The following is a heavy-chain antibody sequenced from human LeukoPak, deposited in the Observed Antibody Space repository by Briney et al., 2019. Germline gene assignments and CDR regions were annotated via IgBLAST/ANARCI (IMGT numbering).Heavy chain of an antibody. CDR1: GGSFSGYY. V-gene: IGHV4-34*01. CDR3: ARVRTAMVKSFGGAFDI. CDR2: INHSGST. D-gene: IGHD5-18*01. Sequence: SETLSLTCAVYGGSFSGYYWSWIRQPPGKGLEWIGEINHSGSTNYNPSLKSRVTISVDTSKNQFSLKLSSVTAADTAVYYCARVRTAMVKSFGGAFDIWGQGTMVTVSS. J-gene: IGHJ3*02.